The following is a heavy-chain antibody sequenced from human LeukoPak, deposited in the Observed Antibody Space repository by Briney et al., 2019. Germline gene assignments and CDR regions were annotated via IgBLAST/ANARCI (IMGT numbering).Heavy chain of an antibody. CDR3: ARHSSVVRGWFDP. D-gene: IGHD2-15*01. CDR1: GGSISSYY. Sequence: PSETLSLTCTVSGGSISSYYWSWIRQPPGKGLEWIGYIYSSGSTNYNPSLKSRVTISVDTSKNQFSLKLTSVTAADTAVYYCARHSSVVRGWFDPWGQGTRVTVSS. J-gene: IGHJ5*02. V-gene: IGHV4-4*09. CDR2: IYSSGST.